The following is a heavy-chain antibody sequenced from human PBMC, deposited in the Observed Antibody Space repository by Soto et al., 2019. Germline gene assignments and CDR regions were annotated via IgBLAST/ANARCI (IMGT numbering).Heavy chain of an antibody. CDR1: GGSFSGYY. V-gene: IGHV4-34*01. CDR2: INHSGST. Sequence: QVQLQQWGAGLLKPSETPSLTCAVYGGSFSGYYWSWIRQPPGKGLEWIGEINHSGSTNYNPSLKSRVTISVDTSKNQFSLKLSSVTAADTAVYYCAIRAPLWFGELLRGAYGMDVWGQGTTVTVSS. D-gene: IGHD3-10*01. CDR3: AIRAPLWFGELLRGAYGMDV. J-gene: IGHJ6*02.